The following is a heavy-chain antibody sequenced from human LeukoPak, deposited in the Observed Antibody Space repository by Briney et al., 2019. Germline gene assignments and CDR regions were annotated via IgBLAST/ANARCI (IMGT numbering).Heavy chain of an antibody. Sequence: SETLSLTCTVSGYSISSGYYWSWIRQHPGKGLEWIGYIYYSGSTYYNPSLKSRVTISVDTSKDQFSLKLSSVTAADTAVYYCARGVVVVAAISYYFDYWGQGTLVTVSS. CDR2: IYYSGST. CDR1: GYSISSGYY. V-gene: IGHV4-31*03. CDR3: ARGVVVVAAISYYFDY. J-gene: IGHJ4*02. D-gene: IGHD2-15*01.